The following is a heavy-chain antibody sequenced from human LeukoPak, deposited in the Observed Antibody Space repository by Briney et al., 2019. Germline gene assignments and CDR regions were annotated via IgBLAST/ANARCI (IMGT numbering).Heavy chain of an antibody. CDR3: AKVPRPGYSYGYFY. CDR2: ISGSGGST. J-gene: IGHJ4*02. Sequence: PGGSLRLSCAASGFIFSSYAMSWVRQAPGKGLEWVSAISGSGGSTYYADSVKGRFTISRDNSKNTLYLQMNSLRAEDTAVYYCAKVPRPGYSYGYFYWGQGTLVTVSS. V-gene: IGHV3-23*01. CDR1: GFIFSSYA. D-gene: IGHD5-18*01.